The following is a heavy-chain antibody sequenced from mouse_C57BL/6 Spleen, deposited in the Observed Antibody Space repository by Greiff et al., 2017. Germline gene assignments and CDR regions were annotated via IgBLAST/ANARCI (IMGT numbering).Heavy chain of an antibody. J-gene: IGHJ3*01. V-gene: IGHV3-6*01. D-gene: IGHD2-5*01. CDR1: GYSITSGYY. CDR3: ALAYYSNNWFAY. Sequence: ESGPGLVKPSQSLSLTCSVTGYSITSGYYWNWIRQFPGNKLEWMGYISYDGSNNYNPSLKNRISITRDTSKNQFFLKLNSVTTEDTATYYCALAYYSNNWFAYWGQGTLVTVSA. CDR2: ISYDGSN.